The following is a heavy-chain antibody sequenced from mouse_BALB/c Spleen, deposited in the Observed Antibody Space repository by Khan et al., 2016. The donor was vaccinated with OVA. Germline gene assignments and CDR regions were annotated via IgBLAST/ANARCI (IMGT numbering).Heavy chain of an antibody. Sequence: QVQLKESGAELAKPGASVKMSCKASGYTFLNYWILWIKQRPGQGLEWIGYINPSTGYTEYNQNFKDKATLTADKSSSTAYMQLSSLTSEDSTVYYYARRGLRWDFDYWGQGTTLTVSS. J-gene: IGHJ2*01. D-gene: IGHD1-1*01. CDR2: INPSTGYT. CDR1: GYTFLNYW. V-gene: IGHV1-7*01. CDR3: ARRGLRWDFDY.